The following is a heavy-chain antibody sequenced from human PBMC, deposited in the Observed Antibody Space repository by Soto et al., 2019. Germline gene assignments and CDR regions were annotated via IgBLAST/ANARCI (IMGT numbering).Heavy chain of an antibody. Sequence: SETLSLTCTVSGGSISTSGYFWGWIRQPPGKGLEWIGTIYYSGSTYYNPSLKSRVTISVDTSKNQFSLKLSSLRTEDTALYYCAKDKLEEWGQGTLVTVPQ. D-gene: IGHD1-1*01. V-gene: IGHV4-39*07. CDR2: IYYSGST. CDR1: GGSISTSGYF. CDR3: AKDKLEE. J-gene: IGHJ4*02.